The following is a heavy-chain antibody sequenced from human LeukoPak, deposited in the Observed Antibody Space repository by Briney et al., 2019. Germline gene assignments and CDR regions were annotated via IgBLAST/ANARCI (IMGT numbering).Heavy chain of an antibody. J-gene: IGHJ6*02. V-gene: IGHV3-30*01. CDR1: GFAFSSYV. CDR3: VRAHSIHNYHYGIDV. Sequence: GGSLRLSCAASGFAFSSYVMHWVRQAPGKGLEWVAVISYDGSLKYYADSVKGRLTISRDNSKNTLYLQMNSLRAEDTAVYYCVRAHSIHNYHYGIDVWGHGATVTVSS. CDR2: ISYDGSLK. D-gene: IGHD3-3*01.